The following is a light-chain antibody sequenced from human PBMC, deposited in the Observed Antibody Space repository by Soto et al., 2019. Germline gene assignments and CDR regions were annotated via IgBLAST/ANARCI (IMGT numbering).Light chain of an antibody. CDR3: QQYESFSPYT. V-gene: IGKV1-6*01. Sequence: AIQMTQSPSSLSASIGDRVTITCRASQGIGNDLGWYQQRPGRAPKLLIFAASTLESEVPSRFSGSGFGTEFTLTINSLQPDDFGTYYCQQYESFSPYTFGRGTRLEIK. CDR1: QGIGND. J-gene: IGKJ5*01. CDR2: AAS.